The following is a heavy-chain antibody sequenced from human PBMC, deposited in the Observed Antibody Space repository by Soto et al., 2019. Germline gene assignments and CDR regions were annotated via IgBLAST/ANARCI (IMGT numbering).Heavy chain of an antibody. V-gene: IGHV2-5*01. J-gene: IGHJ3*01. CDR3: AHRFDDGRKSV. D-gene: IGHD4-17*01. CDR2: IYSNDDK. Sequence: GSGPTLVNPTQTLTLTCTLSGFSITTSVVVVEWILQPPGKSLECLALIYSNDDKRYSPSLKDRLTITKDTSKNQVGLTMTNMDPVDTATYYCAHRFDDGRKSVWAQGTMVTV. CDR1: GFSITTSVVV.